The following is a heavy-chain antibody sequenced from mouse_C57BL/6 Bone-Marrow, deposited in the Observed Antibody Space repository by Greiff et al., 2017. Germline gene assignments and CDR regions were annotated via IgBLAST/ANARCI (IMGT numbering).Heavy chain of an antibody. CDR3: ARLEFDGSSGDWYFDV. J-gene: IGHJ1*03. CDR1: GYTFTSYD. CDR2: IYPRDGST. V-gene: IGHV1-85*01. D-gene: IGHD1-1*01. Sequence: VQLQQSGPELVKPGASVKLSCKASGYTFTSYDINWVKQRPGQGLEWIGWIYPRDGSTKYNEKFKGKATLTVDTSSSTAYMGPPILPSKDSAVYFGARLEFDGSSGDWYFDVWGTGTTVTVSS.